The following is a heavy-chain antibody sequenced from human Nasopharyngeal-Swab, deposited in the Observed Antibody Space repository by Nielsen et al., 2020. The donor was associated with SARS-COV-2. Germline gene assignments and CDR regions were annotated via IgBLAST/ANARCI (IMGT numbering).Heavy chain of an antibody. J-gene: IGHJ4*02. CDR2: IYSGGST. V-gene: IGHV3-53*01. CDR3: AKNTTMGASDY. Sequence: WIRQPPGKGLEWVSVIYSGGSTYYADSVKGRFTISRDNSKNTLYLQMNSLRAEDTAVYYCAKNTTMGASDYWGQGTLVTVSS. D-gene: IGHD5-18*01.